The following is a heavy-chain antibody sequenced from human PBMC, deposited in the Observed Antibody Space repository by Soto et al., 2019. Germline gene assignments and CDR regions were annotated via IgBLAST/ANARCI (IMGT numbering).Heavy chain of an antibody. J-gene: IGHJ4*02. D-gene: IGHD3-3*01. Sequence: GGSLRLSCAASGFTFSSYSMNWVRQAPGKGLEWISYISTTSSSIYYADSVKGRFTVSRDNATNSLFLQMNSLRDEDTAVYYCARKGVAFDYWGQGALVTVSS. V-gene: IGHV3-48*02. CDR2: ISTTSSSI. CDR3: ARKGVAFDY. CDR1: GFTFSSYS.